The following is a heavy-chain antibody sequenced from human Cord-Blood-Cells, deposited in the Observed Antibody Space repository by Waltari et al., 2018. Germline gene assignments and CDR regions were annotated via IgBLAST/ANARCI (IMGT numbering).Heavy chain of an antibody. CDR3: ARTPAARVFDY. D-gene: IGHD2-2*01. V-gene: IGHV1-3*01. CDR1: GYTFTSSA. CDR2: INDGNGNT. Sequence: QVQLVQSGAEVQKPRASVTVSRKASGYTFTSSATHLLRQSPGTRLQWMGWINDGNGNTKYSQKFQGRVTITRDTAASTAYMELSSLRSEDTAVYYCARTPAARVFDYWGQGTLVTVSS. J-gene: IGHJ4*02.